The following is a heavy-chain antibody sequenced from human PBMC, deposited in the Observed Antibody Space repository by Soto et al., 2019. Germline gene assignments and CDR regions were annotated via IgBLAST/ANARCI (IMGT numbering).Heavy chain of an antibody. CDR3: ARPAAAYGSGYSWFDP. V-gene: IGHV4-39*01. CDR1: GRSISEINSY. Sequence: SETLSLTCSVSGRSISEINSYWGWIRQTPGEGLEWIGTIHHTGSTYYNPSLKSRVIISLDTSKNQFSLKLSSVTAADTALYYCARPAAAYGSGYSWFDPWGQGTRVTVSS. J-gene: IGHJ5*02. D-gene: IGHD2-2*01. CDR2: IHHTGST.